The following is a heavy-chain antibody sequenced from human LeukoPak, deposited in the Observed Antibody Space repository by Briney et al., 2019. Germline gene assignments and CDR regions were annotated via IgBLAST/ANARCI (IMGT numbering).Heavy chain of an antibody. J-gene: IGHJ6*02. CDR3: ARDHTETSSLNFLNYYYYGMDI. CDR1: GGSIRSGDYS. V-gene: IGHV4-31*03. CDR2: IYYSGST. Sequence: ASETLSLTCTVSGGSIRSGDYSWNWIRQHPGKGLEWIGYIYYSGSTYYNPSLTSRVTMSVDTSKNQFSLKLSSVTAADTAIYYCARDHTETSSLNFLNYYYYGMDIWGQGTTVIVSS. D-gene: IGHD4-11*01.